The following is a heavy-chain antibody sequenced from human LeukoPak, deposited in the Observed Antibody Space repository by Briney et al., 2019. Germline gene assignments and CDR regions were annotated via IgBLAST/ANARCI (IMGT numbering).Heavy chain of an antibody. CDR2: ITPNTGDT. D-gene: IGHD3-10*01. CDR1: GYTFSSFY. J-gene: IGHJ4*02. CDR3: ARSRNYYRVYFDN. Sequence: GASVKVSCTASGYTFSSFYLHWVRQAPGQGLEWMGIITPNTGDTTYAPKFQDRLIMTRDRSTSTVYMELHSLRSEDTAVYYCARSRNYYRVYFDNWGQGTLVPVSS. V-gene: IGHV1-46*01.